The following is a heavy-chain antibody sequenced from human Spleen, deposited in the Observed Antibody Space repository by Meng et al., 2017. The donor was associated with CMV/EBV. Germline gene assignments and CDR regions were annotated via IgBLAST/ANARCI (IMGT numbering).Heavy chain of an antibody. CDR1: PISSGTYY. Sequence: PISSGTYYGSWIRQHPGKGLEWIGNIYDSGSTYYNPSLKSRVIISVDTSKNQFSLKLSSVTAADTAVYYCARARISMVRGVKEYFDYWGQGTLVTVSS. V-gene: IGHV4-31*02. D-gene: IGHD3-10*01. J-gene: IGHJ4*02. CDR3: ARARISMVRGVKEYFDY. CDR2: IYDSGST.